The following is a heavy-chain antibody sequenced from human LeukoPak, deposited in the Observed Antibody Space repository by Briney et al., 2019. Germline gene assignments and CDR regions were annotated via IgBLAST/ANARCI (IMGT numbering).Heavy chain of an antibody. CDR3: AAEDYFDSSGFGSN. Sequence: SVRVSCKASGFTFTRSAMQWVRQARGQRLEWIGWIVVGSGNTNYAQEFQERLTITRDMSTSTAYMELSSLRSEDTAVYYCAAEDYFDSSGFGSNWGQGTLVTVSS. J-gene: IGHJ4*02. D-gene: IGHD3-22*01. V-gene: IGHV1-58*02. CDR1: GFTFTRSA. CDR2: IVVGSGNT.